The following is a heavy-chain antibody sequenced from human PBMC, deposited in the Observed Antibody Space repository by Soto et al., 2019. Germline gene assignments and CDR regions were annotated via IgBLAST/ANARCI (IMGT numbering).Heavy chain of an antibody. D-gene: IGHD6-19*01. J-gene: IGHJ6*02. CDR2: ISSSSSHI. V-gene: IGHV3-21*01. Sequence: EVQLVESGGGLVKPGGSLRLSCAASGFNFSSYSMNWVRQAPGKGLEWVSSISSSSSHIYYAYAVKGRLTISRDNAKNSLYLQMNSLRAEDTAVYYCARDQWLVENYYYGMDVWGQGTTVTVSS. CDR3: ARDQWLVENYYYGMDV. CDR1: GFNFSSYS.